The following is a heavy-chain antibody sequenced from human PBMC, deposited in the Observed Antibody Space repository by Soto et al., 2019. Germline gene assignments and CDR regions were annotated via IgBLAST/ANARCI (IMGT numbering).Heavy chain of an antibody. J-gene: IGHJ4*02. Sequence: LRLSCAASGFTFSSYWMHWVRQAPGKGLVWVSRINSDGSSTSYADSVKGRFTISRDNAKNTLYLQMNSLRAEDTAAYYCARESAYYYDSSASWWGYWGQGTLVTVSS. CDR3: ARESAYYYDSSASWWGY. CDR2: INSDGSST. D-gene: IGHD3-22*01. CDR1: GFTFSSYW. V-gene: IGHV3-74*01.